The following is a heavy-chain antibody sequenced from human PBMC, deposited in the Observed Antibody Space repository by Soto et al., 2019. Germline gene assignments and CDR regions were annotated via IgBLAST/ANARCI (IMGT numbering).Heavy chain of an antibody. CDR3: ARHLSPSSVGYFYAMDV. D-gene: IGHD3-3*01. CDR1: GYNFSSYW. J-gene: IGHJ6*02. CDR2: IDPSDSYT. Sequence: EVQLVQSGAEVKKPGEFLRISCQGSGYNFSSYWISWVRQMPGRGVEWMGRIDPSDSYTSYSPSFQGHVTISADKSINTAYLQWSRLKASDTATDYCARHLSPSSVGYFYAMDVWGQGTTVTAS. V-gene: IGHV5-10-1*03.